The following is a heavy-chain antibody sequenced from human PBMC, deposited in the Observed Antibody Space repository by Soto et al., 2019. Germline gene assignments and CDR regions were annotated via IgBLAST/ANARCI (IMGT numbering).Heavy chain of an antibody. J-gene: IGHJ3*02. V-gene: IGHV4-30-2*01. CDR2: IYHGST. CDR3: ASSGSRGIGAFDI. D-gene: IGHD3-22*01. CDR1: GGSISSGGYS. Sequence: QLQLQESGSGLVKASQTLSLTCAVSGGSISSGGYSWSWIRQPPGKGLEWIGYIYHGSTYYNPSLTSRVTISIDRSKKQFSLKLSSVTAADAAVYYCASSGSRGIGAFDIWGQGTMVTVSS.